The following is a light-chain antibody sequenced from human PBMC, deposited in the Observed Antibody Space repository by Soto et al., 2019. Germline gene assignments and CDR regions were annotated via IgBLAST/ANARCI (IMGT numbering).Light chain of an antibody. CDR2: SAS. Sequence: EIVLTQSPGTLSLSPGERATLSCRASQSLSGGYLAWFQQKPGQTPRLLIYSASNSATGIPDRFSGSGSGTDFTLTISRLEPEDVVVYYCQQNGSLPITFGQGTRLEIK. V-gene: IGKV3-20*01. CDR1: QSLSGGY. J-gene: IGKJ5*01. CDR3: QQNGSLPIT.